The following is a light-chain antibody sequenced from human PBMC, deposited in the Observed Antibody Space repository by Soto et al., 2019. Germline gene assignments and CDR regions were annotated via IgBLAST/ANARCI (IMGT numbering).Light chain of an antibody. CDR2: KAS. CDR3: QKYNSAPLT. Sequence: IRLTQSPSFLSASVGDRVTITCRASQSISSWLAWYQQKPGKAPKLLIYKASTLQSGVPSRFSGSGSGTDFTLTISSLQPEDVATYYCQKYNSAPLTFGGGTKVDI. CDR1: QSISSW. V-gene: IGKV1-27*01. J-gene: IGKJ4*01.